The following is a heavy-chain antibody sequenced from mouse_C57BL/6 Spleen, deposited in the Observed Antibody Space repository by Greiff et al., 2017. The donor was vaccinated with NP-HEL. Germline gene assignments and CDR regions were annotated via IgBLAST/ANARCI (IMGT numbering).Heavy chain of an antibody. V-gene: IGHV5-6*01. J-gene: IGHJ2*01. CDR3: ARQGNGNYGGYYFDY. CDR2: ISSGGSYT. CDR1: GFTFSSYG. Sequence: EVQLVESGGDLVKPGGSLKLSCAASGFTFSSYGMSWVRQTPDKRLEWVATISSGGSYTYYPDSVKGRFTISRDNAKNTLYLQMSSLKSEDTAMYYCARQGNGNYGGYYFDYWGQGTTLTVSS. D-gene: IGHD2-1*01.